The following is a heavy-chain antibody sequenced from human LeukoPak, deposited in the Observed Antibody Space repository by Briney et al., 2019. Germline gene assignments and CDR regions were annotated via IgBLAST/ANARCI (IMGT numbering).Heavy chain of an antibody. CDR3: ARGHYDILTASYKWTPDY. J-gene: IGHJ4*02. D-gene: IGHD3-9*01. Sequence: GGSLRLSCAASGFTFSTYNMIWVRQAPGKGLEWVSSITSGGTYTYYADSVKGRFTTSRDNAKNSLSLQLSSLRAEDTAVYYWARGHYDILTASYKWTPDYWGQGILVTVSS. CDR1: GFTFSTYN. V-gene: IGHV3-21*06. CDR2: ITSGGTYT.